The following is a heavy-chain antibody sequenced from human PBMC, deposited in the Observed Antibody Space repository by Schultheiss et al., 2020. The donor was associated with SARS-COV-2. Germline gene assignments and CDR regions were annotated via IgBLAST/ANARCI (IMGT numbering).Heavy chain of an antibody. J-gene: IGHJ4*02. Sequence: GGSLRLSCAASGFTFSSYSMNWVRQAPGKGLEWVSSISSSSSYIYYADSVKGRFTISRDNAKNSLYLQMNSLRAEDTAVYYCARYIISFGGILVSGFDYWGQGTLVTVSS. D-gene: IGHD3-16*02. CDR3: ARYIISFGGILVSGFDY. CDR2: ISSSSSYI. V-gene: IGHV3-21*01. CDR1: GFTFSSYS.